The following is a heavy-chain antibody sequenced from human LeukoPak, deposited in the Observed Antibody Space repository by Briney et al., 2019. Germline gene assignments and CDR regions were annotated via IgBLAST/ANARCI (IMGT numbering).Heavy chain of an antibody. Sequence: GGSLRLSCAASGFTFSGSDIHWVRQASGKGLEWIGRIKTKAESYATAYVVSVKGRFTISRDDSKNTAFLQMNSLKTEDTAVYYCSRRMFTADWHLDLWGRGTLVTVSS. CDR1: GFTFSGSD. D-gene: IGHD3-10*02. CDR3: SRRMFTADWHLDL. J-gene: IGHJ2*01. V-gene: IGHV3-73*01. CDR2: IKTKAESYAT.